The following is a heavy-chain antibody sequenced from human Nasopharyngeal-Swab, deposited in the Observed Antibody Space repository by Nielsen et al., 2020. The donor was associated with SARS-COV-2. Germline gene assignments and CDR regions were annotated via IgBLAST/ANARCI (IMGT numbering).Heavy chain of an antibody. V-gene: IGHV1-2*06. CDR2: SNPNSGGT. J-gene: IGHJ4*02. CDR3: ARAAGIVVVPDYDY. D-gene: IGHD2-2*01. CDR1: GYTFTGYY. Sequence: ASVKVSCKASGYTFTGYYMHWVRQAPGQGLEGMGRSNPNSGGTNYAQKFQGRVTMTRDTSISTAYMELSRLRSDDTAVYYCARAAGIVVVPDYDYWGQGTLVTVSS.